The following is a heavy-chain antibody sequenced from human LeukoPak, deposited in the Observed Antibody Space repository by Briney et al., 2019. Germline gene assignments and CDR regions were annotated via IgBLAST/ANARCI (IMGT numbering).Heavy chain of an antibody. V-gene: IGHV4-34*01. Sequence: PSETLSLTCAVYGGSFSGYYWSWIRQPPEKGLEWIGEINHSGSTNYNPSLKSRVTISVDTSKNQFSLKLSSVTAADTAVYYCARRYSSSSFNWFDPWGQGTLVTVSS. D-gene: IGHD6-6*01. CDR2: INHSGST. CDR1: GGSFSGYY. J-gene: IGHJ5*02. CDR3: ARRYSSSSFNWFDP.